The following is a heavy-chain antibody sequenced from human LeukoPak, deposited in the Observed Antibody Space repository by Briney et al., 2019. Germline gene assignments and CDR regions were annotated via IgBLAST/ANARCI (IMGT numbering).Heavy chain of an antibody. CDR3: ARAMYYDFWSGYSGAFDI. V-gene: IGHV4-30-4*08. D-gene: IGHD3-3*01. CDR2: IYYSGST. Sequence: SETLSLTCTVSGGSISSGDYYWSWIRQPPGKGLEWSGYIYYSGSTYYNPSLKSRVTISVDTSKNQFSLKLSSVTAADTAVYYCARAMYYDFWSGYSGAFDIWGQGTMVSVSS. J-gene: IGHJ3*02. CDR1: GGSISSGDYY.